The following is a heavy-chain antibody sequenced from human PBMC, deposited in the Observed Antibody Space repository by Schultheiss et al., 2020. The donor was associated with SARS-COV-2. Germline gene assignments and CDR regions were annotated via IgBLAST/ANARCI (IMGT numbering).Heavy chain of an antibody. J-gene: IGHJ4*02. CDR3: ASLAMVPSGFDY. CDR1: GGSISSYY. Sequence: SQTLSLTCTVSGGSISSYYWSWIRQHPGKGLEWIGYIYYSGSTYYNPSLKSRVTISVDTSKNQFSLKLSSVTAADTAVYYCASLAMVPSGFDYWGQGTLVTVSS. V-gene: IGHV4-31*03. D-gene: IGHD5-18*01. CDR2: IYYSGST.